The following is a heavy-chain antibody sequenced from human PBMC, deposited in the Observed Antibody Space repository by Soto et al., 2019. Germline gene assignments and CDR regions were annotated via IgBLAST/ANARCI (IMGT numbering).Heavy chain of an antibody. CDR1: GRSFTGYY. V-gene: IGHV4-34*01. J-gene: IGHJ4*02. CDR2: VSHSGST. CDR3: ARNGGSSGHYCDS. Sequence: QVQLQPWGAGPLTPSETMSLTCAVTGRSFTGYYGFWIRQSPGKGLEWVGGVSHSGSTKSNPSLKMLVNISVNTSRNQVSLKLSSVTAAATGMDYCARNGGSSGHYCDSWGQGTVVTVSS. D-gene: IGHD6-13*01.